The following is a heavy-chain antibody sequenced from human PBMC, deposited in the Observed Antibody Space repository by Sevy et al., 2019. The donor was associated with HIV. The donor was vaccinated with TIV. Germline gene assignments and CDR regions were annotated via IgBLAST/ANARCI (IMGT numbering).Heavy chain of an antibody. V-gene: IGHV3-30*03. D-gene: IGHD1-1*01. CDR3: ARLPPTRAFDI. CDR1: GFSFSDHR. Sequence: GGSLRLSCVGSGFSFSDHRMHWVRQAPGKGLEWLAVISYDVINKYYADSVKGRFTISRDNSKNTLYLQMNSLTTEDTAVYYCARLPPTRAFDIWGQGTLVTVSS. CDR2: ISYDVINK. J-gene: IGHJ3*02.